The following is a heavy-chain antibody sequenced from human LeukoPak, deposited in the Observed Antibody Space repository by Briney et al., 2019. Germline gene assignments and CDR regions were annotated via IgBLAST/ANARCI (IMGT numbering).Heavy chain of an antibody. Sequence: VSVKVSCKASGYTFTSYGISWVRQAPGQGLEWMGWISAYNGNTNYAQKLQGRVTMTTDTSTSTAYMELRSLRSDDTAVYYCAFYCSSTSCYDADFDYWGQGTLVTVSS. V-gene: IGHV1-18*04. D-gene: IGHD2-2*01. J-gene: IGHJ4*02. CDR2: ISAYNGNT. CDR3: AFYCSSTSCYDADFDY. CDR1: GYTFTSYG.